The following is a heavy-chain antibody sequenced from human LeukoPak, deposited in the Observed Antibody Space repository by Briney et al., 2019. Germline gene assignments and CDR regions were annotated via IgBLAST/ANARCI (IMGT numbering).Heavy chain of an antibody. CDR3: ARDVPGGRNDY. D-gene: IGHD3-16*01. CDR2: IYYSGST. J-gene: IGHJ4*02. CDR1: GGSISTYY. V-gene: IGHV4-59*12. Sequence: KPSETLSLTCTVSGGSISTYYWNWIRQPPGKGLEWIGYIYYSGSTNYNPSLKSRVTISVDTSKNQFSLNINFVTAADTAVYYCARDVPGGRNDYWGQGTLVTVSS.